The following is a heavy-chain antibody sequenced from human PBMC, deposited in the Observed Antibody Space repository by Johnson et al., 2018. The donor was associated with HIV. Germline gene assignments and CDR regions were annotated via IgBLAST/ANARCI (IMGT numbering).Heavy chain of an antibody. CDR1: GITVNTNY. Sequence: QVQLVESGGGLVQSGGSLRLSCAASGITVNTNYMSWVRRAPGKGLEWVSYITSSGGTVYYADSVKGRFTIYRDNAKNSLYLQMNILTAEDTAVYDCARAPEVRGIDAFDIWGQGTMVTVSS. CDR2: ITSSGGTV. J-gene: IGHJ3*02. D-gene: IGHD3-10*01. CDR3: ARAPEVRGIDAFDI. V-gene: IGHV3-11*04.